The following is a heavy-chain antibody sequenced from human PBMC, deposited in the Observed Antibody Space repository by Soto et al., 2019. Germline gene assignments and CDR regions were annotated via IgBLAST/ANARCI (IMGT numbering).Heavy chain of an antibody. CDR2: IHYSGTT. CDR3: VRHLKAVADAMPY. Sequence: SETLSLTCRVSGDSISDTIYYWGWVRQPPGKGLEWIGGIHYSGTTQFHPSLKTRVTISVDTSKNEFSLRLRSVTAADTAVYYCVRHLKAVADAMPYWGQGIPVTVSS. CDR1: GDSISDTIYY. J-gene: IGHJ4*02. V-gene: IGHV4-39*01. D-gene: IGHD6-19*01.